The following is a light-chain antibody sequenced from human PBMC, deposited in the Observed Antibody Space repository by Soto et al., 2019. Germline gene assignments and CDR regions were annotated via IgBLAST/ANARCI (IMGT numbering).Light chain of an antibody. CDR2: DAS. CDR3: QQRSNWPPIIP. Sequence: EIGLTQSPATLSLSKGERATLSCRASQSVSSYLAWYQQKPGQAPRLLIYDASNRATGIPARFSGSGSGTDFTLTISSLEPEDFAVYYCQQRSNWPPIIPFGQGRRLEIK. J-gene: IGKJ5*01. V-gene: IGKV3-11*01. CDR1: QSVSSY.